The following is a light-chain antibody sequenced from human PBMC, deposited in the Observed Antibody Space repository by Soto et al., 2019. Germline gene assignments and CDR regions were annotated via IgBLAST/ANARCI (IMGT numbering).Light chain of an antibody. V-gene: IGLV2-11*01. CDR2: DVS. J-gene: IGLJ7*01. CDR3: SSYAGDYKGV. Sequence: QSALTQPRSVSGSPGQSVTISCTGTSSDVGGYNYVSWYQHHPGKAPKLMLFDVSERPSGVPDRFSGSKSGNTASLTISGLQTEDEADYYCSSYAGDYKGVFGVGTQLTVL. CDR1: SSDVGGYNY.